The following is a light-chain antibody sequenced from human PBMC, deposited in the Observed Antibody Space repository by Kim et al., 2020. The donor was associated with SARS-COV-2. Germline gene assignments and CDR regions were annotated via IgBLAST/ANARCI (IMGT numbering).Light chain of an antibody. CDR2: AAS. CDR1: QDISNS. J-gene: IGKJ4*01. V-gene: IGKV1-17*03. Sequence: DIQMSQSPSAMSASVGDRVTITWRASQDISNSLAWFQQRPGKVPRRLIYAASSLQSGVPSRFSGSGSGTEFTLTISSLQPEDFATYYCQQHSNCPPPFGGGTKVDIK. CDR3: QQHSNCPPP.